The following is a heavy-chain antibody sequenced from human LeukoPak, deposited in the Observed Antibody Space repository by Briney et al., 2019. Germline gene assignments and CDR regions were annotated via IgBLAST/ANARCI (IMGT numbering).Heavy chain of an antibody. CDR2: ISGSGGST. CDR3: AKRGPLDY. Sequence: GGSLRLSCAASGFTFSSYAMSWVRQAPGKGLEWVSAISGSGGSTYYADSVKGRFTIPRDNSKNTLYLQVNSLIAADTAVYDCAKRGPLDYWGQGTLVTVSS. V-gene: IGHV3-23*01. CDR1: GFTFSSYA. J-gene: IGHJ4*02.